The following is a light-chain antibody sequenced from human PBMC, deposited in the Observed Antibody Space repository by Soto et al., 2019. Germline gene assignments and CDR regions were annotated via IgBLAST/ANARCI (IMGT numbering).Light chain of an antibody. CDR1: QTVGGN. J-gene: IGKJ2*01. CDR2: ATS. V-gene: IGKV3-15*01. CDR3: QHLSNEPMYT. Sequence: EIVMTQSPSTLSVSPGERATLSCRASQTVGGNLAWYQQKPGQAPRLLIYATSTRATGVPARFSGSGSGTDFTLTISSLQSEDFAIYYCQHLSNEPMYTFGQGTKLDIK.